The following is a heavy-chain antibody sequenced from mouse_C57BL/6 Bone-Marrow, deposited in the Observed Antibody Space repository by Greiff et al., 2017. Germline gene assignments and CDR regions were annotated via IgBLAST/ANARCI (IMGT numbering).Heavy chain of an antibody. J-gene: IGHJ3*01. V-gene: IGHV1-81*01. CDR2: IYPRSGNT. Sequence: QVQLQQSGAELARPGASVKLSCKASGFTFTSYGISWVKQRTGQGLEWIGEIYPRSGNTYYNEKFKGKATLTADKSSCTAYMALRRLTSEASAVYFYASPHDGSVFAYWGKGTLVTVSA. CDR3: ASPHDGSVFAY. D-gene: IGHD1-1*01. CDR1: GFTFTSYG.